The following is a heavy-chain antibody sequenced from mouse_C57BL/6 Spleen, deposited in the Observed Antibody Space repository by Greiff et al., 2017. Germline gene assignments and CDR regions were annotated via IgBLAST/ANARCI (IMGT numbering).Heavy chain of an antibody. CDR3: ARWSYSNLYAMDY. Sequence: QVQLKASGPELVKPGASVKISCKASGYAFSSSWMNWVKQRPGKGLEWIGRIYPGDGDTNYNGKFKGKATLTADKSSSTAYMQLSSLTSEDSAVYFCARWSYSNLYAMDYWGQGTSVTVSS. V-gene: IGHV1-82*01. CDR2: IYPGDGDT. CDR1: GYAFSSSW. J-gene: IGHJ4*01. D-gene: IGHD2-5*01.